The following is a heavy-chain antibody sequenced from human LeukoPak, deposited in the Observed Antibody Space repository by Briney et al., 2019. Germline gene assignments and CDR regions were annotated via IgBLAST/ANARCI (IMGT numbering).Heavy chain of an antibody. J-gene: IGHJ1*01. CDR1: GGSIRSSYYY. CDR2: IYDSGST. CDR3: ARVPLHDASGRYYPH. V-gene: IGHV4-39*01. D-gene: IGHD3-22*01. Sequence: SETLSLTCTVSGGSIRSSYYYWGWIRQPPGKGLEWIGSIYDSGSTYYNPSLKSRVTISVDTSKNQFSLKLNSVTAADTAVYYCARVPLHDASGRYYPHWGQGTLVTVSS.